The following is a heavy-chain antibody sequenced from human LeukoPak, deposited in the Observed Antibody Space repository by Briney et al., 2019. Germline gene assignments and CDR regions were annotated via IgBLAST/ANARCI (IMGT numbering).Heavy chain of an antibody. V-gene: IGHV3-74*01. CDR1: GFTFSNYW. CDR3: ARDFPGIGRGTFDF. D-gene: IGHD3-10*01. CDR2: IYTDGSST. J-gene: IGHJ3*01. Sequence: QAGGSLRLSCAASGFTFSNYWMHWVRQAPGKGLVWVSRIYTDGSSTNYADSVKGRFFVSRDNTRNLVYLQMNSLRVDDTAVYYCARDFPGIGRGTFDFWGQGTIITVSS.